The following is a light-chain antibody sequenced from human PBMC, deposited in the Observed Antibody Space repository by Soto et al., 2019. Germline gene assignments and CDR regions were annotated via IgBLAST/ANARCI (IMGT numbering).Light chain of an antibody. V-gene: IGKV1-5*03. CDR1: QSISSW. CDR3: QQYNSYYT. Sequence: DIQMTQSPSTLSASVGDRVTITCRASQSISSWLAWYQQKPGKAPKLLIYKASSLESGVPSRFSGSGSGTEYTLTISSLQPDDFDTYYCQQYNSYYTFGQGTKLEIK. CDR2: KAS. J-gene: IGKJ2*01.